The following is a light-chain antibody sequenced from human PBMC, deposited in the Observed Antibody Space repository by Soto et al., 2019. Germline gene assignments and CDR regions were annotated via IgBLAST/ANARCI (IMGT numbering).Light chain of an antibody. CDR1: SNDIGYYNY. V-gene: IGLV2-14*01. J-gene: IGLJ3*02. CDR3: SSYTTTSSVL. CDR2: EVR. Sequence: QSALTQPASVSGSPGQSITISCTGTSNDIGYYNYVSWYQQHPAKAPKLMIYEVRNRPSGISNRFSGSKSGNTASLTISGLQAEDEADYYRSSYTTTSSVLFGGGTKVTVL.